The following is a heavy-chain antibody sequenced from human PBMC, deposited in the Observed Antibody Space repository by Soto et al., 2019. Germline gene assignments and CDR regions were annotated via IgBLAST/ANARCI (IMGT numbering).Heavy chain of an antibody. Sequence: EVQLVESGGGLVQPGRSLRLSCAASGFTFDDYAMHWVRQAPGKGLEWVSGISWNSGSIGYADSVKGRFTIARDNAKTSLYLQMNSLRAEDTALYYCAKDVGYSSGWGLFDYWGQGTLVTVSS. D-gene: IGHD6-19*01. J-gene: IGHJ4*02. CDR1: GFTFDDYA. CDR3: AKDVGYSSGWGLFDY. V-gene: IGHV3-9*01. CDR2: ISWNSGSI.